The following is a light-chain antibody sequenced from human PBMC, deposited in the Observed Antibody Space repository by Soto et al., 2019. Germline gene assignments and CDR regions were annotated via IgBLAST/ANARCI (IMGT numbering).Light chain of an antibody. V-gene: IGLV4-69*01. J-gene: IGLJ2*01. CDR1: SGHSSYA. CDR3: QTWGTGMGV. Sequence: QSVLTQSPSASASLGASVKLTCSLSSGHSSYAIAWHQQQPEKGPRYLMKLNSDGSHSKGDEIPDRFSGSSSGAERYLTISSLQSEDEADYYCQTWGTGMGVFGGGTKLTVL. CDR2: LNSDGSH.